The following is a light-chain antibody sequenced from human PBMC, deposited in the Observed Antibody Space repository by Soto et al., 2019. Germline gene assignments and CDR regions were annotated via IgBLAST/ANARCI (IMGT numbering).Light chain of an antibody. CDR3: QSYDSSLSRV. V-gene: IGLV1-40*01. CDR2: GNS. CDR1: SSNIGAGYD. Sequence: QSVLTQPPSVSGAPGQRVTISCTGSSSNIGAGYDVHWYQQLPGTAPKLLIYGNSNRPSGVPDRFSGSKSGTSASLAFTGLQAEDEADYYCQSYDSSLSRVFGGGTKLTVL. J-gene: IGLJ2*01.